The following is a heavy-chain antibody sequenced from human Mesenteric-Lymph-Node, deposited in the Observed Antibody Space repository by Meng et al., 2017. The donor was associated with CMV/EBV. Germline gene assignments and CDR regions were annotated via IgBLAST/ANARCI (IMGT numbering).Heavy chain of an antibody. Sequence: HLPRQGSGPRLVKPSGTLSLKCTVSGGSISSSGHYWGWIRQPPGKGLEWIGSILYSGSAHYNPALESRVTISIDKSKNEFFLNLGSVTAADTAMYFCARDTLTYSYGPGWIDPWGQGTLVTVSS. CDR2: ILYSGSA. CDR3: ARDTLTYSYGPGWIDP. CDR1: GGSISSSGHY. J-gene: IGHJ5*02. D-gene: IGHD3-10*01. V-gene: IGHV4-39*02.